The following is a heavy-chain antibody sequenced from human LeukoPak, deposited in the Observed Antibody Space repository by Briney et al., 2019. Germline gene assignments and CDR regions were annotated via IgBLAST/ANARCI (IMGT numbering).Heavy chain of an antibody. Sequence: SETLSLTCTVSGGSISSGSYYWSWIRQPAGKGLEWIGRIYTSGSTNYNPSLKSRVTISVDTSKNQFSLKLSSVTAADTAVYYCARHSGSSWDYYFDYWGQGTLVTVSS. D-gene: IGHD6-13*01. J-gene: IGHJ4*02. CDR1: GGSISSGSYY. CDR2: IYTSGST. V-gene: IGHV4-61*02. CDR3: ARHSGSSWDYYFDY.